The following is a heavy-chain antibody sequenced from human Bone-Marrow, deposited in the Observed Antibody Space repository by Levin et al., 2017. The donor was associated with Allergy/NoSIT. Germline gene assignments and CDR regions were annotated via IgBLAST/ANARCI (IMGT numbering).Heavy chain of an antibody. Sequence: ASVKVSCKASGYSFTSYAIHWVRQAPGQRLEWMAWINAADGNTRYSQKFQGRISISKDPSASTAYMELSSLPFEDTALYYCSRDPLGEVADRWYFDLWGRGSLVTVSS. CDR3: SRDPLGEVADRWYFDL. J-gene: IGHJ2*01. V-gene: IGHV1-3*01. CDR2: INAADGNT. D-gene: IGHD1-26*01. CDR1: GYSFTSYA.